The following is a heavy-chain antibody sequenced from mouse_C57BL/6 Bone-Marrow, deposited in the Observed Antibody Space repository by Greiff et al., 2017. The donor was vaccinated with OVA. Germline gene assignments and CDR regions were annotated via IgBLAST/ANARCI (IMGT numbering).Heavy chain of an antibody. J-gene: IGHJ1*03. CDR3: ARSSGYAYFDV. CDR2: ISSGSSTI. Sequence: EVQVVESGGGLVKPGGSLKLSCAASGFTFSDYGMHWVRQAPEKGLEWVAYISSGSSTIYYADTVKGRFTISRDNAKNTLFLQMTSLRSEDTAMYYCARSSGYAYFDVWGTGTTVTVSS. V-gene: IGHV5-17*01. CDR1: GFTFSDYG. D-gene: IGHD3-2*02.